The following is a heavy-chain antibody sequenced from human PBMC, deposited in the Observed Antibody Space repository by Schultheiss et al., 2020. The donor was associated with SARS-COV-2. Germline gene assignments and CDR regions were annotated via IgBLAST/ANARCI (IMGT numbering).Heavy chain of an antibody. V-gene: IGHV3-30*04. J-gene: IGHJ4*02. Sequence: GGSLRLSCEASGFTFSSYEMNWFRQAPGKGLEWVAVTSYDGSNKYYADSVKGRFTISRDNSKNTLYLQMSGLRAEDTAVYYCAKAEGAVSSSSNYWGQGTLVTVSS. CDR2: TSYDGSNK. D-gene: IGHD6-6*01. CDR3: AKAEGAVSSSSNY. CDR1: GFTFSSYE.